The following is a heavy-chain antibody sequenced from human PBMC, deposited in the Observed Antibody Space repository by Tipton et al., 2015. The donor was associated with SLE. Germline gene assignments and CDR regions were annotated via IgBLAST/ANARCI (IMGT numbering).Heavy chain of an antibody. CDR3: AREWGWQLYNTFDM. V-gene: IGHV4-39*07. CDR2: IHTSGST. J-gene: IGHJ3*02. Sequence: TLSLTCTVSGGSISSSSYYWGWIRQPPGKGLEWIGRIHTSGSTNYNPSLKSRVTMSVDTSKNQVSLKLSSVTAADTALYYCAREWGWQLYNTFDMWGQGTMVTVSS. D-gene: IGHD6-13*01. CDR1: GGSISSSSYY.